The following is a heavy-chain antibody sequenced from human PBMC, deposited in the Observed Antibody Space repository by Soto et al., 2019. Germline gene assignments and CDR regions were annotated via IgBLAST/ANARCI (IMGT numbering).Heavy chain of an antibody. J-gene: IGHJ5*02. V-gene: IGHV1-69*13. D-gene: IGHD6-6*01. CDR3: ARAGDEYSSQNWFDP. Sequence: GASVKVSCKASGGTFSSYAISWVRQAPGQGLEWMGGIIPIFGTANYAQKFQGRVTITADESTSTAYMELSSLRSEDTAVYYCARAGDEYSSQNWFDPWGQGTLVTVSS. CDR1: GGTFSSYA. CDR2: IIPIFGTA.